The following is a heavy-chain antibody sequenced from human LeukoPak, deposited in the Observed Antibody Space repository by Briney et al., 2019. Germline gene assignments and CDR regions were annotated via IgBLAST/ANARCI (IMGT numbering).Heavy chain of an antibody. V-gene: IGHV3-7*01. D-gene: IGHD5-18*01. Sequence: GGSLRLSCAASGFTFSAYWMSWVPLAPGKGLGGVANINEAGSDKYYVDSVKGRFSISRDNAKNSLFLQMSSLRAEDSAVYYCARARRSGNSCAIDSWGQGTLVTVSS. J-gene: IGHJ4*02. CDR1: GFTFSAYW. CDR2: INEAGSDK. CDR3: ARARRSGNSCAIDS.